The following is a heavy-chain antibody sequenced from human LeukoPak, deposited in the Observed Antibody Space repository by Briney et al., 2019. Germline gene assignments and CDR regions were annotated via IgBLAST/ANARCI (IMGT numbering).Heavy chain of an antibody. Sequence: PGGTLRLPCAASVFTFSSYDMHWVRQAPAKGLEGVAVIWYDGSNKYYADSVKRRFTISRDNSKNTLYLQMNSLRAEDTAVYYCAKDFRVEATYFDYWGQGTMVTVSS. CDR1: VFTFSSYD. V-gene: IGHV3-33*06. CDR2: IWYDGSNK. J-gene: IGHJ4*02. D-gene: IGHD1-26*01. CDR3: AKDFRVEATYFDY.